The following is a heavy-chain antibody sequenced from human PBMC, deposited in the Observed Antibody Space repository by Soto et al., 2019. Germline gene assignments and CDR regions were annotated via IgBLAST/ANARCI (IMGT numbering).Heavy chain of an antibody. J-gene: IGHJ4*02. D-gene: IGHD3-22*01. CDR2: INHSGST. CDR3: ARGKSSGYRN. V-gene: IGHV4-34*01. CDR1: GGSFSGYY. Sequence: QVQLQQWGAGLLKPSETLSLTCAVYGGSFSGYYWSWIRQPPGKGLEWIGEINHSGSTNYNPSLKSRVTISVDTSKNQFSLKLSSVTAADTAVYYCARGKSSGYRNWGQGTLVTVSS.